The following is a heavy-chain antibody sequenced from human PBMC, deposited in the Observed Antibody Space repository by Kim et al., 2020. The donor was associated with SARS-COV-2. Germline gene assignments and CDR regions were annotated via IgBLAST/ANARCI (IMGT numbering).Heavy chain of an antibody. D-gene: IGHD3-10*01. V-gene: IGHV4-31*02. Sequence: PSLQSRITISVATSKSQFSLKVSSVTAADTAVYYCARVDFGSGSINYYFDYWGQGTLVTVSS. CDR3: ARVDFGSGSINYYFDY. J-gene: IGHJ4*02.